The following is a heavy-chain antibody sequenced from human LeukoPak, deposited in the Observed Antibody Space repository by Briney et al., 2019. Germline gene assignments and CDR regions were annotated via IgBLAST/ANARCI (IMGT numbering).Heavy chain of an antibody. Sequence: PGGSLSLSCAASGFTFSSYWMSWVRQAPGKGLERVANIKQDGSEKYYVDSLKGRFTISRDNAKNSLYLQMNSLRAEDTAVYYCAKAGSSWYEYWGQGTLVTVSS. V-gene: IGHV3-7*01. D-gene: IGHD6-13*01. CDR3: AKAGSSWYEY. CDR1: GFTFSSYW. CDR2: IKQDGSEK. J-gene: IGHJ4*02.